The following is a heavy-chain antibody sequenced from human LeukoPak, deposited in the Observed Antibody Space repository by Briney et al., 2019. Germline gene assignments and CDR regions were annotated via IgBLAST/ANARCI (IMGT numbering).Heavy chain of an antibody. J-gene: IGHJ6*02. CDR3: ARGGYCSSTSCYYYYGMDV. Sequence: RGSLRLSCAASGFTFSSYSMNWVRQAPGKGLEWVSSISSSSSYIYYADSVKGRFTISRDNAKNSLYLQMNSLRAEDTAVYYCARGGYCSSTSCYYYYGMDVWGQGTTVTVSS. CDR1: GFTFSSYS. CDR2: ISSSSSYI. V-gene: IGHV3-21*01. D-gene: IGHD2-2*01.